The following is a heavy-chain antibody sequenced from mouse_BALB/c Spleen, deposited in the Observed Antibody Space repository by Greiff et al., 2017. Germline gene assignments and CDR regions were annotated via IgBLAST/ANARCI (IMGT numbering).Heavy chain of an antibody. V-gene: IGHV3-8*02. Sequence: EVKLEESGPSLVKPSQTLSLTCSVTGDSITSGYWNWIRKFPGNKLEYMGYISYSGSTYYNPSLKSRISITRDTSKNQYYLQLNSVTTEDTATYYCARGNYGSSPRYFDYWGQGTTLTVSS. CDR3: ARGNYGSSPRYFDY. J-gene: IGHJ2*01. CDR2: ISYSGST. CDR1: GDSITSGY. D-gene: IGHD1-1*01.